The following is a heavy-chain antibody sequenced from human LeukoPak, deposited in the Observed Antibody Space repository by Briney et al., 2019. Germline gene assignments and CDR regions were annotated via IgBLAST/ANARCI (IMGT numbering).Heavy chain of an antibody. V-gene: IGHV1-46*01. D-gene: IGHD4-17*01. Sequence: GASVKVSYKASGYTFTSYYMHWVRQAPGQGLEWMGIINPSGGSTSYAQKFQGRVTITADESTSTAYMELSSLRSEDTAVYYCARDPGDYGDYGNFDYWGQGTLVTVSS. CDR2: INPSGGST. CDR3: ARDPGDYGDYGNFDY. CDR1: GYTFTSYY. J-gene: IGHJ4*02.